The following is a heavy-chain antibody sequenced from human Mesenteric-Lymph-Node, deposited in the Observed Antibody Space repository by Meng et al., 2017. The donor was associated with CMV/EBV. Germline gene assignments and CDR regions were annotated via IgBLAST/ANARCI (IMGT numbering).Heavy chain of an antibody. CDR2: ITGSGGST. D-gene: IGHD1-14*01. V-gene: IGHV3-23*01. CDR3: AKEHTGGGDY. CDR1: GFTFSSYS. J-gene: IGHJ4*02. Sequence: GGSLRLSCAASGFTFSSYSMNWVRQAPGKGLEWVSIITGSGGSTYYADSVKGRFTISRDNSKNTLYLQMNSLRAEDTAVYYCAKEHTGGGDYWGQGTLVTVSS.